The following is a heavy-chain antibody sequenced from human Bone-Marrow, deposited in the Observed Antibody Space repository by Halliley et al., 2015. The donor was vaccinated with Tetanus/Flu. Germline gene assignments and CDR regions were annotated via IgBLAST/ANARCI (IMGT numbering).Heavy chain of an antibody. V-gene: IGHV3-11*01. CDR3: ARAPGFYLDTNAPWYFDD. CDR2: SNGDTV. J-gene: IGHJ4*02. D-gene: IGHD1-20*01. Sequence: SNGDTVFYANAVKGRFTISRDSAKNALYLQMDRLGGGDTAVYYCARAPGFYLDTNAPWYFDDWGQGAQVTVSS.